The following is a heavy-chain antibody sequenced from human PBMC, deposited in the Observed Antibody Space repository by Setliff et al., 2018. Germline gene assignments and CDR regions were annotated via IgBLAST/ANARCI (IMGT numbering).Heavy chain of an antibody. D-gene: IGHD2-2*01. CDR2: ISAYSGNT. J-gene: IGHJ4*02. CDR3: SRLVRYCSRTTCQTASGAEV. Sequence: ASVKVSCKASGYTFSNYGITWVRQAPGQGLEWMGWISAYSGNTKYALTLQGRVTMTTDPSTTTAYLELRSLTSDDTAVYYCSRLVRYCSRTTCQTASGAEVWGQGTLVTVSS. CDR1: GYTFSNYG. V-gene: IGHV1-18*04.